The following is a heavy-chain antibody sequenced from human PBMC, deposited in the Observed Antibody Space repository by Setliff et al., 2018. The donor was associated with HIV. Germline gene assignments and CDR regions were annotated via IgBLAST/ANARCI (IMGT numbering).Heavy chain of an antibody. CDR2: IYSGGTT. Sequence: GGSLRLSCAASGFTVSSNYMNWVRQAPGKGLEWVSIIYSGGTTYYVDSVKGRFTISRDNAKESVYLQMNSLRVEESAVYYCARVSGPFDYWGPGTLVTVSS. CDR1: GFTVSSNY. D-gene: IGHD6-25*01. V-gene: IGHV3-66*01. CDR3: ARVSGPFDY. J-gene: IGHJ4*02.